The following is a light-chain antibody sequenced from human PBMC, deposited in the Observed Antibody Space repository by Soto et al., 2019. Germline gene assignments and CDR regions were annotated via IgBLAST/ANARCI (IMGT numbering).Light chain of an antibody. V-gene: IGKV3-15*01. CDR3: QQYNNWPRT. J-gene: IGKJ5*01. Sequence: ENVLTQSPGTLSLSPGERATLSCRASRSVSSSYLAWYQQKPGQAPRLLIYGVSTRDTGVPDRFSGSASGTEFTLTISSLQSEDFAVYYCQQYNNWPRTFGQGTRLE. CDR1: RSVSSSY. CDR2: GVS.